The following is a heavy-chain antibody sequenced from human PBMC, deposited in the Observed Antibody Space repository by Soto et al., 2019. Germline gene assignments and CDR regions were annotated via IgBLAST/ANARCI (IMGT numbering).Heavy chain of an antibody. J-gene: IGHJ4*02. Sequence: QVQLVQSGAEVKKPGSSVKVSCKASGGTFSSYAISWVRQAPGQGLEWMGGIIPIFGTANYAQKFQGRVTLTADESTSTDDLEVSSLRSEDRAVYYCARVVEHVAGDLDYWGQGTLVTVSS. CDR3: ARVVEHVAGDLDY. CDR2: IIPIFGTA. V-gene: IGHV1-69*12. CDR1: GGTFSSYA.